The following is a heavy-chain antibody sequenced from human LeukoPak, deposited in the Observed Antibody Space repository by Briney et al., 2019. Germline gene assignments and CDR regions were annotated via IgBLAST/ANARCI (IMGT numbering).Heavy chain of an antibody. D-gene: IGHD6-13*01. CDR3: ARVLSSWRGLYYFDY. CDR2: IYYSGST. CDR1: GGPIRNYH. Sequence: ASETLSLTCIVSGGPIRNYHWSWLRQPPGKGLEGFGHIYYSGSTNYNPSLKSRVTISVDTSKNQFSLKLSSVTAADTAVYYCARVLSSWRGLYYFDYWGQGTLVTVSS. J-gene: IGHJ4*02. V-gene: IGHV4-59*08.